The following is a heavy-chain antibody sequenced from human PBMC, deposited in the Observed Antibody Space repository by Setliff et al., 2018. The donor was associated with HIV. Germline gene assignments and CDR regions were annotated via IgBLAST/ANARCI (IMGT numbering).Heavy chain of an antibody. CDR1: GYTFTGYY. V-gene: IGHV1-2*02. Sequence: ASVKVSCKASGYTFTGYYMHWVRQAPGQGLGWMGWINPNSGDTNYAQKFQGRVTMTTDTSISTAYMELSRLRSDDTAVYYCARGRFLEWLLIGFDSWGQGTLVTVSS. CDR3: ARGRFLEWLLIGFDS. CDR2: INPNSGDT. D-gene: IGHD3-3*01. J-gene: IGHJ4*02.